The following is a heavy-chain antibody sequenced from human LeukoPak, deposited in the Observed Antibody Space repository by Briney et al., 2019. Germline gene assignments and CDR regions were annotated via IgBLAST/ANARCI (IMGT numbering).Heavy chain of an antibody. CDR2: IYWDDDK. CDR3: AHRVEMATMDDAFDI. J-gene: IGHJ3*02. D-gene: IGHD5-24*01. CDR1: GFSLSTSGVG. V-gene: IGHV2-5*02. Sequence: ESGPTLVKPTQTLTLTCTFSGFSLSTSGVGVGWIRQPPGKALEWLALIYWDDDKRYSPSLKSRLIITKDTSKNQVVLTMTNMDPVDTATYYCAHRVEMATMDDAFDIWGQGTMVTVSS.